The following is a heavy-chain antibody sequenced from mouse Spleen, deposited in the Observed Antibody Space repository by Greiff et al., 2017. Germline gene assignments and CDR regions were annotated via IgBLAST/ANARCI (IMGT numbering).Heavy chain of an antibody. CDR3: ARPQTAWFAY. CDR1: GYTFTDYY. V-gene: IGHV1-19*01. CDR2: INPYNGGT. J-gene: IGHJ3*01. Sequence: VQLQQSGPVLVKPGASVKMSCKASGYTFTDYYMNWVKQSHGKSLEWIGVINPYNGGTSYNQKFKGKATLTVDKSSSTAYMELNSLTSEDSAVYYCARPQTAWFAYWGQGTLVTVSA. D-gene: IGHD4-1*01.